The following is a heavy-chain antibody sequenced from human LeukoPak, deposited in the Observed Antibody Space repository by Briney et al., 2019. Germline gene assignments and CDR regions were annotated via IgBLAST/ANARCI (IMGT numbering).Heavy chain of an antibody. CDR2: IYTSGST. J-gene: IGHJ5*02. V-gene: IGHV4-61*02. Sequence: PSETLSLTCTVSGGSISSGSYYWRWIRQPAGKGLEWIGRIYTSGSTNYNPSLKSGVTISVDTSKNQFSLKLSSVTAADTAVYYCASQYITGTSFDPWGQGTLVTVSS. CDR1: GGSISSGSYY. CDR3: ASQYITGTSFDP. D-gene: IGHD1-7*01.